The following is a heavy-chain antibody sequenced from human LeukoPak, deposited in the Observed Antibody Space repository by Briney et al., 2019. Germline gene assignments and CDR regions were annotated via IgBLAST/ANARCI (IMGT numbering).Heavy chain of an antibody. CDR2: ISGSGGST. D-gene: IGHD3-16*02. Sequence: GGSLRLSCAASGFTFTSYAMSWVRQAPGKGLEWGSAISGSGGSTYYDGSVKVCFTISRDNSNNTLYLQMNRLRGEDTAVYYCAKDLVITFGGVIVMFDYWGQGTLVTVSS. CDR1: GFTFTSYA. V-gene: IGHV3-23*01. J-gene: IGHJ4*02. CDR3: AKDLVITFGGVIVMFDY.